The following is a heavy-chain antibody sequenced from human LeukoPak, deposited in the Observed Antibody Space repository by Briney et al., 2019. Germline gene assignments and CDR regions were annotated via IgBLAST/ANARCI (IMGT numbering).Heavy chain of an antibody. CDR1: GYTFTSYY. CDR2: ISTSGGST. Sequence: ASVKVSCKASGYTFTSYYMHWVRQAPGQGLEWMGIISTSGGSTTYGQKFQGRVTMTRDMSTSTVYMELSSLRSEDTAVYYCAGSGGIDYFDYWGQGTLVTVSS. CDR3: AGSGGIDYFDY. J-gene: IGHJ4*02. V-gene: IGHV1-46*01. D-gene: IGHD2-15*01.